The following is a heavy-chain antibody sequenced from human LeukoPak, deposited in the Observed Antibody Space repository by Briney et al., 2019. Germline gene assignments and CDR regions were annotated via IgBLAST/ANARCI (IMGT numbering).Heavy chain of an antibody. CDR2: ISWNSGSI. V-gene: IGHV3-9*01. CDR3: AKDMDVLRYFDWLSPLDY. Sequence: GGSLRLSCAASGFTFDDYAMHWVRQAPGKGLEWVSGISWNSGSIGYADSVKGRFTISRDNAKNSLYLQMNSLRAEDTALYYCAKDMDVLRYFDWLSPLDYWGQGTLVTVSS. CDR1: GFTFDDYA. J-gene: IGHJ4*02. D-gene: IGHD3-9*01.